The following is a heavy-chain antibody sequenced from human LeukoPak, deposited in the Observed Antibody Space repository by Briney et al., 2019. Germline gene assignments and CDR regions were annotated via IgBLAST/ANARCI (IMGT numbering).Heavy chain of an antibody. CDR2: IIPIFGSA. V-gene: IGHV1-69*05. D-gene: IGHD6-6*01. CDR1: GGTFSSYA. Sequence: SVKVSCKASGGTFSSYAISWVRQAPGQGLEWMGRIIPIFGSANYAQKFQGRVTITTDESTSTAYMELSSLRSEDTAVYYCARDISSSSPLDYWGQGTLVTVSS. CDR3: ARDISSSSPLDY. J-gene: IGHJ4*02.